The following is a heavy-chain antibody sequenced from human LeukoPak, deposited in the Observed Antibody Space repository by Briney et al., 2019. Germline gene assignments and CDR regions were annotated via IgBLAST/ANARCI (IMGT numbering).Heavy chain of an antibody. V-gene: IGHV3-23*01. CDR1: GFTFSSYG. D-gene: IGHD1-26*01. CDR3: AKSPSYSGSYYLDY. Sequence: GGSLRLSCAASGFTFSSYGMSWVRQAPGKGLEWVSAISGSGGSTYYADSVKGRFTISRDNSKNTLSLQMNSLRAEDTAVYYCAKSPSYSGSYYLDYWGQGTLVTVSS. CDR2: ISGSGGST. J-gene: IGHJ4*02.